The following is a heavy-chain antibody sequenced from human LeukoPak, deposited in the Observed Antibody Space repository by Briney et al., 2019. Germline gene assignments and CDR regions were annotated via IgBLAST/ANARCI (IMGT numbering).Heavy chain of an antibody. V-gene: IGHV3-11*01. CDR2: ISSSGSTI. Sequence: GGSLRLSCAASGFTFSDHYMSWIRQAPGKGLEWVSYISSSGSTIYYADSVKGRFTISRDNAKNSLYLQMNSLRAEDTAVYYCARDIVKGVPDYLDSWGQGTLVTVSS. D-gene: IGHD3-10*01. CDR1: GFTFSDHY. J-gene: IGHJ4*02. CDR3: ARDIVKGVPDYLDS.